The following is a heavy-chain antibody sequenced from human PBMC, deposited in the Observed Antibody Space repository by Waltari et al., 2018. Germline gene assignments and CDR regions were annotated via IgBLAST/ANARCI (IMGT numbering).Heavy chain of an antibody. CDR2: INCNTGDR. Sequence: QVQLVQSGAEVKKPGASVKVYCKTSGYTFTAYYRHWVRQAPGQGLEWMGWINCNTGDRDYAQKFRGRVTMTRETSLTTVYMEMNRLTSDDTAVYYCAREDIVATKVFDDWGHGTLVTVSS. D-gene: IGHD5-12*01. V-gene: IGHV1-2*02. CDR1: GYTFTAYY. CDR3: AREDIVATKVFDD. J-gene: IGHJ4*01.